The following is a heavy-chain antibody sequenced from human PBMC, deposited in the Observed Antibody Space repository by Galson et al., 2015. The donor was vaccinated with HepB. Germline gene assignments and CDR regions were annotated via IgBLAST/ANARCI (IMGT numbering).Heavy chain of an antibody. CDR1: GFNFINSA. J-gene: IGHJ6*02. CDR2: IVVGSGNT. D-gene: IGHD4-11*01. V-gene: IGHV1-58*01. CDR3: AAEDYSNGYFYYYGMDV. Sequence: SVKVSCKASGFNFINSAVQWVRQARGQRLEWIGWIVVGSGNTDYAEKFQERVTISRDMSTNTVYMEQSSLRSEDTAVYYCAAEDYSNGYFYYYGMDVWGQGTTVTVSS.